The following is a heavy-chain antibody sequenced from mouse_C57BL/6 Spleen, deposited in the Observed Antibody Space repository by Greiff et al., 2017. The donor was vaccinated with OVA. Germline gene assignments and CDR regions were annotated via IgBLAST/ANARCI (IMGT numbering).Heavy chain of an antibody. CDR2: IDPNSGGT. Sequence: VKLQQPGAELVKPGASVKLSCKASGYTFTSYWMHWVKQRPGRGLEWIGRIDPNSGGTKYNEKFKSKATLTVDKPSSTAYMQLSSLTSEDSAVYYCARWGTSGALRDYYAMDYWGQGTSVTVSS. CDR1: GYTFTSYW. V-gene: IGHV1-72*01. J-gene: IGHJ4*01. CDR3: ARWGTSGALRDYYAMDY. D-gene: IGHD1-1*01.